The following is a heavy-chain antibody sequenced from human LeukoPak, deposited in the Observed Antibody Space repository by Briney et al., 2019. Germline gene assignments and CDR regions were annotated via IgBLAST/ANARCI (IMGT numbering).Heavy chain of an antibody. D-gene: IGHD4-11*01. CDR1: GFTFSSYA. CDR3: AKHSFEQGSNYGENFDY. CDR2: IRGRGGST. V-gene: IGHV3-23*01. Sequence: GGSLRLSCAASGFTFSSYAMSWVRQAPGKGLEWVSAIRGRGGSTYYADSVKGRFTISRDNSKNTLYLQMNSLRAEDTAVYYCAKHSFEQGSNYGENFDYWGQGTLVTVSS. J-gene: IGHJ4*02.